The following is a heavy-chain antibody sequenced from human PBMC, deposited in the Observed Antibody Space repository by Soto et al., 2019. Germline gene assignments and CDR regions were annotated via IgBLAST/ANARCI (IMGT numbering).Heavy chain of an antibody. J-gene: IGHJ6*01. CDR3: ARARWRTEVGLLYLPLRDYYYYGMDV. CDR1: GFAYTGYY. D-gene: IGHD2-2*02. Sequence: APVKPTSKASGFAYTGYYLHSLRQAPEQGLEWMGWINPNSGGTNYAQKFQGWVTMTRDTSISTAYMELSRLRSDDTAVYYCARARWRTEVGLLYLPLRDYYYYGMDVWGQGTTVIVS. V-gene: IGHV1-2*04. CDR2: INPNSGGT.